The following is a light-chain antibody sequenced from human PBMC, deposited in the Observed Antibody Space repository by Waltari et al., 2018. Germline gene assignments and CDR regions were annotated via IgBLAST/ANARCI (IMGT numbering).Light chain of an antibody. CDR2: GHG. V-gene: IGLV1-44*01. CDR1: DSNNGRNC. J-gene: IGLJ3*02. CDR3: AAWDDSVNGGGV. Sequence: QSLLTQLPSASGLLGPSATTPCSGSDSNNGRNCVNWYQQFPGRAPKLLVYGHGQRPSGVPERFSASNSGTSASLAISGLQAGDEAAYYCAAWDDSVNGGGVFGGGTKLTVL.